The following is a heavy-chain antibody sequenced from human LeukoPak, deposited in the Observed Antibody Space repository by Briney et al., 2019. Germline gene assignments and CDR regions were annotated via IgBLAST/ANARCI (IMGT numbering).Heavy chain of an antibody. D-gene: IGHD5-12*01. CDR2: ISSNGGST. V-gene: IGHV3-64*01. Sequence: GGSLRLSSAASGFTFSSYAMHWVRQAPGKGLEYVSAISSNGGSTYYANSVKGRFTISRDNSKNTLYLQMGSLRAEDMAVYYCARMVRGYSGYDTYYFDYWGQGTLVTVSS. J-gene: IGHJ4*02. CDR1: GFTFSSYA. CDR3: ARMVRGYSGYDTYYFDY.